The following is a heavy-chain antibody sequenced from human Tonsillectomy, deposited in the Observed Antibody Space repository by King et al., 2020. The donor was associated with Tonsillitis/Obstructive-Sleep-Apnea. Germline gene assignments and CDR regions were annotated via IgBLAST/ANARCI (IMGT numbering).Heavy chain of an antibody. CDR2: INPIGSYT. Sequence: QLVQSGTEVKKPGESLRLSCKGSGYKFTIYWITWVRQMPGKGLEWMGRINPIGSYTNYSPSFQGHVTISADKSISTAYLQWSSLKASDTATYYCARVSGGALDYYMDVWGKGTTVTVSS. CDR1: GYKFTIYW. J-gene: IGHJ6*03. CDR3: ARVSGGALDYYMDV. D-gene: IGHD2-15*01. V-gene: IGHV5-10-1*01.